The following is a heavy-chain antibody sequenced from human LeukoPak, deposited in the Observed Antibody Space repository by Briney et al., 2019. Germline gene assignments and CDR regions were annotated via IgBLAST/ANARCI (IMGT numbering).Heavy chain of an antibody. CDR1: GFTFSSYA. CDR2: ISYDGSNK. Sequence: GGSLRLSCAASGFTFSSYAMHWVRQAPDKGLEWVAVISYDGSNKYYADSVKGRFTISRDNSKNTLYLQMNSLRAEDTAVYYCARSMVRGVIGVLDYWGQGTLVTVSS. D-gene: IGHD3-10*01. V-gene: IGHV3-30-3*01. J-gene: IGHJ4*02. CDR3: ARSMVRGVIGVLDY.